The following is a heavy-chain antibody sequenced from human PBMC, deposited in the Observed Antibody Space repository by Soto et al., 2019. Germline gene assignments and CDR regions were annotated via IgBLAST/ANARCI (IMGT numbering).Heavy chain of an antibody. CDR2: IWYDGSNK. CDR1: GFTFSSYG. J-gene: IGHJ6*02. V-gene: IGHV3-33*01. CDR3: ARADDSSGYYFKYYYGMDV. Sequence: GGSLRLSCAASGFTFSSYGMHWVRQAPGKGLEWVAVIWYDGSNKYYADSVKGRFTTSRDNSKNTLYLQMNSLRAEDTAVYYCARADDSSGYYFKYYYGMDVWGQRTTVTVSS. D-gene: IGHD3-22*01.